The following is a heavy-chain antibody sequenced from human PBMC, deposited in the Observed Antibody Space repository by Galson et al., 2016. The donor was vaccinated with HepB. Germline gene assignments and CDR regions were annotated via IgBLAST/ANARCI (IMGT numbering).Heavy chain of an antibody. D-gene: IGHD3-22*01. CDR1: GGYITNRSYY. J-gene: IGHJ5*02. Sequence: ETLSLTCTVSGGYITNRSYYWGWVRQPPGKGLEWVGSLSYGGGTYYNPSLKSRATISVDTSKNHFSLKLTSVTAADTAVCYCATGVSSSGSWFDPWGQGTLVTVSS. CDR2: LSYGGGT. V-gene: IGHV4-39*07. CDR3: ATGVSSSGSWFDP.